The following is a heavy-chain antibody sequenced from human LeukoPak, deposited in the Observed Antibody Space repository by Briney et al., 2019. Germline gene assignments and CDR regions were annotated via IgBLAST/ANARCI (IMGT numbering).Heavy chain of an antibody. CDR2: IYSGGST. CDR3: AKRIQSAMATGY. J-gene: IGHJ4*02. V-gene: IGHV3-53*01. D-gene: IGHD5-18*01. Sequence: GGSLRLSCAASGFTVSSNYMSWVRQAPGKGLEWVSVIYSGGSTYYADSVKGRFTISRDTSKNTLYLQMNSLRAEDTAVYYCAKRIQSAMATGYWGQGTLVTVSS. CDR1: GFTVSSNY.